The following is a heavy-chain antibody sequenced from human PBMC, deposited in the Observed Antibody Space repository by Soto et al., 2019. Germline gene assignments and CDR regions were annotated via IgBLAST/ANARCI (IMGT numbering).Heavy chain of an antibody. CDR3: XXXXXXXXXIFSDL. CDR2: IRNTVHSYTT. D-gene: IGHD2-15*01. J-gene: IGHJ2*01. Sequence: EVQVVESGGDLVQPGGSLRLSCAVSGFTFSDHYMDWVRQAPGEGLEWIGRIRNTVHSYTTEYAASVKGRFSISRDDSXXXXXXXXXXXXXXXXXXXXXXXXXXXXXXIFSDLWGRGTLVTVSS. CDR1: GFTFSDHY. V-gene: IGHV3-72*01.